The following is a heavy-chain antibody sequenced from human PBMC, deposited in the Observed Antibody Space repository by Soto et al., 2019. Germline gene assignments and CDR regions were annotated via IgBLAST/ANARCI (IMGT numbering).Heavy chain of an antibody. CDR1: GFTFSSYA. J-gene: IGHJ6*02. D-gene: IGHD6-13*01. V-gene: IGHV3-30-3*01. Sequence: GGSLRLSCAASGFTFSSYAMHWVRQAPGKGLEWVAVISYDGSNKYYADSVKGRFTISRDNSKNTLYLQMNSLRAEDTAVYYCAGGDYSSSWYGYYYYYGMDVWGQGTTVTVSS. CDR3: AGGDYSSSWYGYYYYYGMDV. CDR2: ISYDGSNK.